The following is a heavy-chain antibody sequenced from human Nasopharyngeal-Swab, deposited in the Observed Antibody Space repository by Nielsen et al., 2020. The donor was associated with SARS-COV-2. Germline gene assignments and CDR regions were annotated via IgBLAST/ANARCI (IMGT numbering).Heavy chain of an antibody. D-gene: IGHD6-13*01. Sequence: WIRQPPGKGLEWIGYIFYSGSTNYNPSLKSRVTLSIDTSKNQFSLRLSSVTAADTAVYYCARYPSSSWSSYGMDVWGQGTTVTVSS. J-gene: IGHJ6*02. V-gene: IGHV4-59*12. CDR2: IFYSGST. CDR3: ARYPSSSWSSYGMDV.